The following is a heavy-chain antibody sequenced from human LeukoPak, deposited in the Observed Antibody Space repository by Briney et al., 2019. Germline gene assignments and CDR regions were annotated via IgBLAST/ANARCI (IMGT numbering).Heavy chain of an antibody. D-gene: IGHD4-11*01. J-gene: IGHJ4*02. CDR3: AKRSSNYDAFYFDY. CDR2: ISGSGGST. Sequence: PGGSLRLSCAASGFTFSSYAMSWVRQAPGKGLEWVSAISGSGGSTYYADSVEGRFTISRDNSKNTLYLQMNSLRAEDTAVYYCAKRSSNYDAFYFDYWGQGTLVTVSS. V-gene: IGHV3-23*01. CDR1: GFTFSSYA.